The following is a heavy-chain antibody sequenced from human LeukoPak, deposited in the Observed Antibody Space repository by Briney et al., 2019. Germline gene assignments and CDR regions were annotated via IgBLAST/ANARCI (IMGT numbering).Heavy chain of an antibody. CDR3: ARDGTAAGLYFDL. J-gene: IGHJ4*01. Sequence: GGSLRLSCAVSGFTFSSYWMNWVRQAPGKGLEWGASIRQDVGEKSYVDSVKGRFTISRDNTKNSLYLQMSSLRAEDPAVYYCARDGTAAGLYFDLWGQGTLVTVSS. V-gene: IGHV3-7*01. CDR2: IRQDVGEK. CDR1: GFTFSSYW. D-gene: IGHD6-13*01.